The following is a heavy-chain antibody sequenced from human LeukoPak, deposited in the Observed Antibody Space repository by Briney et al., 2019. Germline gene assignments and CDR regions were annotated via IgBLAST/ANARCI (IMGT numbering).Heavy chain of an antibody. CDR2: IYYSGST. J-gene: IGHJ4*02. CDR1: GGSISSSSYY. D-gene: IGHD2-2*01. V-gene: IGHV4-39*01. CDR3: ARQICSSTSCLTFDY. Sequence: SGTLSLTCTVSGGSISSSSYYWGWIRQPPGKGLEWIGSIYYSGSTYYNPSLKSRVTISVDTSKNQFSLKLSSVTAADTAVYYCARQICSSTSCLTFDYWGQGTLVTVSS.